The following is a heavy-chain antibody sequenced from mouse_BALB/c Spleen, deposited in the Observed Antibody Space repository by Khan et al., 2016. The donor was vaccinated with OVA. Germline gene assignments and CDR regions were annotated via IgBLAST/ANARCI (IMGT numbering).Heavy chain of an antibody. V-gene: IGHV1S81*02. D-gene: IGHD1-1*01. CDR3: ARITKTVATYFDY. J-gene: IGHJ2*01. Sequence: QVQLQQSGAELVKAGASVKMSCKASGYTFTSYWMHWVKQRLGQGLEWFAETNPTNGRTYYNEKFKSKATLTVDKSSSTAYMLLSCPPFEDPSVYSCARITKTVATYFDYWGQGNTLTVSS. CDR1: GYTFTSYW. CDR2: TNPTNGRT.